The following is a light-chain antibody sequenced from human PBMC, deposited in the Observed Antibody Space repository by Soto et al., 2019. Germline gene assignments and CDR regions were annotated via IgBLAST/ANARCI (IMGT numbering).Light chain of an antibody. CDR3: QQYYKWPRT. CDR1: QSVSTN. V-gene: IGKV3-15*01. J-gene: IGKJ1*01. CDR2: GAS. Sequence: ETVMTQSAATLSVSPGERATLSCRASQSVSTNLAWYQQKPGQAPRVLIYGASTRVTGIPARFSGSGSGTGFALTISSPQPEDSAVYYCQQYYKWPRTFGQGTKVDIK.